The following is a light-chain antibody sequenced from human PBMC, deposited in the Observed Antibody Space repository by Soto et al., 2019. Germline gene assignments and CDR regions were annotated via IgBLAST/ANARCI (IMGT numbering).Light chain of an antibody. CDR2: EVS. CDR1: SSDIGDYNY. V-gene: IGLV2-14*01. Sequence: QSALTQPASVSGSPGQSITISCTGTSSDIGDYNYVSWYQQHPGKAPKLMIYEVSNRPSGVSNRFSGSKSGNTASLTISGLQAEDEADYYCSSYTSSSPRVFGGGTKVTVL. CDR3: SSYTSSSPRV. J-gene: IGLJ3*02.